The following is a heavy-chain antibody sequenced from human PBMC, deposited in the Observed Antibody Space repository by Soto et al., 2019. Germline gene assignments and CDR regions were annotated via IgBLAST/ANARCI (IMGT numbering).Heavy chain of an antibody. CDR2: IYFTGST. J-gene: IGHJ5*02. Sequence: SETLSLTSTVSVGAVSSGTYYWSWIRRPPGKGLEWIGHIYFTGSTNYNPSLKSRVTMSLDTSRNQFSLKLSSVTAADTAVYYCTRGPPRVQWFDPWGLGTLVTVSS. CDR3: TRGPPRVQWFDP. CDR1: VGAVSSGTYY. V-gene: IGHV4-61*01.